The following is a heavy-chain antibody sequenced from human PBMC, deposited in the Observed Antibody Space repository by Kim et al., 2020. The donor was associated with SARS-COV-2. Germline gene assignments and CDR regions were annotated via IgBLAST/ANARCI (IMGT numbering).Heavy chain of an antibody. Sequence: ADSVKGRFTISRDNAKNSLYLQMNSLRAEDTAVYYCARGPNSSGWYGFDYWGQGTLVTVSS. D-gene: IGHD6-19*01. J-gene: IGHJ4*02. CDR3: ARGPNSSGWYGFDY. V-gene: IGHV3-11*04.